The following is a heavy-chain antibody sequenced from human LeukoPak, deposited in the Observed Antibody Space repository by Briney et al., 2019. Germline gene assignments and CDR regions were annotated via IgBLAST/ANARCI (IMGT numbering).Heavy chain of an antibody. V-gene: IGHV1-46*01. CDR3: ARDTPGLLVYAGPYYGMDV. D-gene: IGHD2-8*02. CDR1: GYTFTSYY. Sequence: ASVKVSCKASGYTFTSYYMHWVRQAPGQGLERMGIINPSGGSTSYAQKFQGRVTMTRDTSTSTVYMELSSPRSEDTAVYYCARDTPGLLVYAGPYYGMDVWGQGTTVTVSS. CDR2: INPSGGST. J-gene: IGHJ6*02.